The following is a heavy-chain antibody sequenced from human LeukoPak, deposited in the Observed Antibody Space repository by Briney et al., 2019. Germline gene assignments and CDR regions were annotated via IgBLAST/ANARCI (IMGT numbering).Heavy chain of an antibody. J-gene: IGHJ4*02. CDR2: IIPIFGTA. CDR3: ARLCSGGSCYLFDY. CDR1: GGPFSSYA. V-gene: IGHV1-69*05. D-gene: IGHD2-15*01. Sequence: SVKVSCKASGGPFSSYAISWVRQAPGQGLEWMGRIIPIFGTANYAQKFQGRVTITTDESTSTAYMELSSLRSEDTAVYYCARLCSGGSCYLFDYWGQGTLVTVSS.